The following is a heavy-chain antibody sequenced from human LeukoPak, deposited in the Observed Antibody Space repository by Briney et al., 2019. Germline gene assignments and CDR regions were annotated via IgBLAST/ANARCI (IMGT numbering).Heavy chain of an antibody. V-gene: IGHV5-51*01. CDR2: IYPADSDI. D-gene: IGHD2-15*01. CDR3: ARQEYCSGGSCYTWFDP. J-gene: IGHJ5*02. CDR1: GYSINNYW. Sequence: GESLKISCKGSGYSINNYWIGWVRQMPGKGLEWMGIIYPADSDIRYSPSFQGQVTISADKSISTAYLQWSSLKASDAAMYYCARQEYCSGGSCYTWFDPWGQGTLVTVSS.